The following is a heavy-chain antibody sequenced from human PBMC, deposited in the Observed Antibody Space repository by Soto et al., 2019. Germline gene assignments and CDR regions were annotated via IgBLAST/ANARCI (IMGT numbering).Heavy chain of an antibody. V-gene: IGHV1-18*04. CDR2: ISAYNGNT. J-gene: IGHJ5*02. D-gene: IGHD3-3*01. CDR3: ARVGGGYDFWSGYWNWFDP. Sequence: QVQLVQSGAEVKKPGASVKVSCKASGYTFTSYGISWVRQAPGQGLEWMGWISAYNGNTNYAQKLQGRVIMTTDTSTSTAYMELRSLRSDDTAVYYCARVGGGYDFWSGYWNWFDPWGQGTLVTVSS. CDR1: GYTFTSYG.